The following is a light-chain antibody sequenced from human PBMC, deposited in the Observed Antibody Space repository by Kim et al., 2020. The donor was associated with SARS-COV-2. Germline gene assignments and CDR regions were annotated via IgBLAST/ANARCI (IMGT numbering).Light chain of an antibody. V-gene: IGKV3-20*01. CDR3: QQYVRSPQDT. Sequence: EIVLTQSPGTLSLSPGERATLSCRASQSVSNNFLAWYQQKPGQAPRLLIFGASSRANGIPDRFGGSGSGTDFTLTISRLEPEDFAVYYCQQYVRSPQDTFGPGTKLEI. CDR1: QSVSNNF. CDR2: GAS. J-gene: IGKJ2*01.